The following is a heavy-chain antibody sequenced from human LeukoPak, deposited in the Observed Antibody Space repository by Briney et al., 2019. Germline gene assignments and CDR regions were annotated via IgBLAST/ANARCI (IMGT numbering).Heavy chain of an antibody. CDR3: ARAAAAAHFDY. J-gene: IGHJ4*02. CDR2: MHYSGST. V-gene: IGHV4-61*10. CDR1: GGSISSGSYY. Sequence: SETLSLTCTVSGGSISSGSYYWSWIRQPAGKGLEWIGYMHYSGSTNYNPSLKSRVTMSVDTSKNQFSLKLSSVTSDDTAVYYCARAAAAAHFDYWGQGTLVTVSS. D-gene: IGHD6-13*01.